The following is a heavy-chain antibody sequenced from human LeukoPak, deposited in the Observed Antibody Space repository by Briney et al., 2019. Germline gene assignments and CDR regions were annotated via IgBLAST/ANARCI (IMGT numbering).Heavy chain of an antibody. CDR1: GYSISSGYY. V-gene: IGHV4-38-2*01. D-gene: IGHD5-18*01. CDR2: IYHSGST. Sequence: PSEXLSLTCAVSGYSISSGYYWGWIRQPPGKGLEWIGSIYHSGSTYYNPSLKRRVTISVETSKNQFSLKLSSVTAADTAVYYCARAGYSYGQNWFDPWGQGTLVTVSS. CDR3: ARAGYSYGQNWFDP. J-gene: IGHJ5*02.